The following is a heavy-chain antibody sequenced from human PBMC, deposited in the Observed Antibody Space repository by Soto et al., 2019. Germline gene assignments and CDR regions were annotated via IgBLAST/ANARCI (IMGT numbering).Heavy chain of an antibody. V-gene: IGHV4-39*01. Sequence: QLQLQESGPGLVKPSETLSLTCTVSGGSISSSSYYWGRIRQPPGKGLEWIGSIYYSGSTYYNPSLKSRVTISVDTSKNQFSLKLSSVTAADTAVYYCARRINFQFWSGYYGVNWFDPWGQGTLVTVSS. CDR1: GGSISSSSYY. CDR3: ARRINFQFWSGYYGVNWFDP. D-gene: IGHD3-3*01. J-gene: IGHJ5*02. CDR2: IYYSGST.